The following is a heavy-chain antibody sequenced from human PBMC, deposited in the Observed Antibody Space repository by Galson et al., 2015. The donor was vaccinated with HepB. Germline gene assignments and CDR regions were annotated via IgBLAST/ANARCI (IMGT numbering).Heavy chain of an antibody. Sequence: SLRLSCAASGFTFSSYAMSWVRQAPGKGLEWVSTISGSGGSTYYADSVKGRFTISRDNSKNTLYLQMNSLRAEDTAVYYCAKLNNFWSGPIDYWGQGTLVTVSS. D-gene: IGHD3-3*01. CDR2: ISGSGGST. V-gene: IGHV3-23*01. J-gene: IGHJ4*02. CDR1: GFTFSSYA. CDR3: AKLNNFWSGPIDY.